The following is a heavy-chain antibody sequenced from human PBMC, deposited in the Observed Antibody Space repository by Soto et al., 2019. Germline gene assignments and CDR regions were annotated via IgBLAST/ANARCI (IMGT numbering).Heavy chain of an antibody. CDR3: ASAPIAITRNFDY. CDR1: GGSFCGYY. CDR2: INHSGST. D-gene: IGHD3-16*01. V-gene: IGHV4-34*01. Sequence: PSETLSLTCAVYGGSFCGYYWSWIRQPPGKGLEWIGEINHSGSTNYNPSLKSRVTISVDTSKNQFSLKLSSVTAADTAVYYCASAPIAITRNFDYWGQGTLVTVS. J-gene: IGHJ4*02.